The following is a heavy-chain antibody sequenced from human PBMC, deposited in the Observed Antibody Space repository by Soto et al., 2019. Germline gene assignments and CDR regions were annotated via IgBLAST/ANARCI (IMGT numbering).Heavy chain of an antibody. Sequence: QLQLQESGPGLVKPSETLSLTCTVSGGSISSSSYYWGWIRQPPGKGLEWIGSIYYSGSTYYNPSLKSRVTISVATSKNQFSLKLSSVTAADTAVYYCAREGTYSSSWKTWFDPWGQGTLVTVSS. CDR1: GGSISSSSYY. CDR2: IYYSGST. CDR3: AREGTYSSSWKTWFDP. V-gene: IGHV4-39*02. D-gene: IGHD6-13*01. J-gene: IGHJ5*02.